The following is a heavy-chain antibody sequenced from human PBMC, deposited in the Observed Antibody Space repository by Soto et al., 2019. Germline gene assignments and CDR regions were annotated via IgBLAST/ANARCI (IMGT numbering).Heavy chain of an antibody. CDR1: GFTFSSYA. CDR2: ISGSGGST. J-gene: IGHJ4*02. V-gene: IGHV3-23*01. D-gene: IGHD3-22*01. CDR3: AKDPVTMIVRDRGY. Sequence: LRLSCAASGFTFSSYAMSWVRQAPGKGLEWVSAISGSGGSTYYADSVKGRFTISRDNSKNTLYLQMNSLRAEDTAVYYCAKDPVTMIVRDRGYWGQGTLVTVSS.